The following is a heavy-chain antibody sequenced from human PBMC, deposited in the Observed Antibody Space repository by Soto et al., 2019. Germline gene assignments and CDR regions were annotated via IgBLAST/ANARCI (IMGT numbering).Heavy chain of an antibody. J-gene: IGHJ3*02. CDR3: ARDSDGDSSSWYPDDAFDI. Sequence: QVQLVQSGAEVKKPGASVKVSCKASGYTFTSYGISWVRQAPGQGLEWMGWISAYNGNTNYAQKLQGRVTMTTDTXXSXAXTERRSLRAEDTAVYYCARDSDGDSSSWYPDDAFDIWGQGTMVTVSS. V-gene: IGHV1-18*01. CDR1: GYTFTSYG. D-gene: IGHD6-13*01. CDR2: ISAYNGNT.